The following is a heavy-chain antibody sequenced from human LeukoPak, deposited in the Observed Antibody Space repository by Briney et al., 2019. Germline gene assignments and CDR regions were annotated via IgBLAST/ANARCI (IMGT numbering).Heavy chain of an antibody. V-gene: IGHV3-11*04. CDR1: GFTFSDYY. Sequence: GGSLRLSCAASGFTFSDYYMSWIRQAPGKGLEWVSYISSGGSPIYYADSVKGRFTISRDNAQNSLYLQMNSLRADDTAVYYCARGTFCGGDCSLHYFDPWGQGTLVTVSS. D-gene: IGHD2-21*02. CDR3: ARGTFCGGDCSLHYFDP. CDR2: ISSGGSPI. J-gene: IGHJ5*02.